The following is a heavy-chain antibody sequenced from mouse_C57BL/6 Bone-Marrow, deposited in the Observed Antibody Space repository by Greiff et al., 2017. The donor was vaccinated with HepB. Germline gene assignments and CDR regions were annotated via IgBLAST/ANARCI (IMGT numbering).Heavy chain of an antibody. J-gene: IGHJ3*01. D-gene: IGHD2-10*01. Sequence: EVQLQQSGPVLVKPGASVKMSCKASGYTFTDYYMNWVKQSHGKSLEWIGVINPYNGGTSYNQKFKGKATLTVDKSSSTAYMELNSLTSEDSAVYYCARRPPSYSAFAYWGQGTLVTVSA. V-gene: IGHV1-19*01. CDR1: GYTFTDYY. CDR3: ARRPPSYSAFAY. CDR2: INPYNGGT.